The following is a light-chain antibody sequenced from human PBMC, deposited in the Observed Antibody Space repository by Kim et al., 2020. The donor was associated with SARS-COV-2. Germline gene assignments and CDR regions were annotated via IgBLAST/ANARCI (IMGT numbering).Light chain of an antibody. J-gene: IGLJ1*01. CDR3: SSYTRSSTNYV. CDR1: SSDVGSYHY. Sequence: QSIHISCTGTSSDVGSYHYVSWYQQHPGKAPKLMIYAVSNRPSGVSNRFSGSKSGNTASLTISGLQAEDEADYYCSSYTRSSTNYVFGTGTKVTVL. V-gene: IGLV2-14*03. CDR2: AVS.